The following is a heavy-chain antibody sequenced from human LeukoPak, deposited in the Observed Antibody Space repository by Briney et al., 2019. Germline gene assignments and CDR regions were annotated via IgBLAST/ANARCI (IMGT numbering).Heavy chain of an antibody. Sequence: SQTLSLTYTVSGGSISSGSYYWSWIRQPPGKGLEWIGYIYYSGSTNYNPSLKSRVTISVDTSKNQFSLRLSSVTAADTAVYYCARHRQWLGPNDYWGQGTLVTVSS. CDR2: IYYSGST. D-gene: IGHD6-19*01. CDR3: ARHRQWLGPNDY. V-gene: IGHV4-61*01. CDR1: GGSISSGSYY. J-gene: IGHJ4*02.